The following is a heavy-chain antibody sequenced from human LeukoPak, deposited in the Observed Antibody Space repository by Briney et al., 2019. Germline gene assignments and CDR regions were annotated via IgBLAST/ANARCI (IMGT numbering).Heavy chain of an antibody. CDR2: MNPNSGNT. J-gene: IGHJ6*03. CDR1: GYTFTSYD. D-gene: IGHD1-1*01. CDR3: ARGNWNDEYYYYYMDV. Sequence: ASVKVSCKASGYTFTSYDINWVRQATGQGLEWMGWMNPNSGNTGYAQKFQGRVTITRNTSISTAYMELSSLRSEDTAVYYCARGNWNDEYYYYYMDVWGKGTTVTISS. V-gene: IGHV1-8*03.